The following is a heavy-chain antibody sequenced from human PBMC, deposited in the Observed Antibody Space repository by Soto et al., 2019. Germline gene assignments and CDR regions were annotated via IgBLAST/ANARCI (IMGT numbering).Heavy chain of an antibody. J-gene: IGHJ2*01. CDR3: ARHVGSYWYFDL. CDR1: GFAVSSSY. CDR2: IYTGVTT. V-gene: IGHV3-66*04. Sequence: EVQLVESGGGLVQPGGSLRLSCAASGFAVSSSYMGWIRQAPGKGLEWVSSIYTGVTTYYADSVRGRFTISTDNFRDTLYLQMNSLRVDDTAMYYCARHVGSYWYFDLWGRGPLVTVSS. D-gene: IGHD1-26*01.